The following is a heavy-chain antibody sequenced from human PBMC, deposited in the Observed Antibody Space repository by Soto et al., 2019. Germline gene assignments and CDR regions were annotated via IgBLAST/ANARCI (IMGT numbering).Heavy chain of an antibody. CDR2: IDHSGST. D-gene: IGHD3-16*01. Sequence: SLTYAVSGGAISNGGYSWSWIRQPPGKRLEWIGYIDHSGSTFYNPSLKSRVTIAIDKSKNQFSLKLGSVSAADTAVYYCARVVVPRPRWGSNCFDFWGQGTLVTVSS. CDR3: ARVVVPRPRWGSNCFDF. J-gene: IGHJ5*01. V-gene: IGHV4-30-2*01. CDR1: GGAISNGGYS.